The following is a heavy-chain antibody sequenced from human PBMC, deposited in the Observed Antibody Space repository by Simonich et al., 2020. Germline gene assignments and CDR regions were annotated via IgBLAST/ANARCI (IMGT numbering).Heavy chain of an antibody. Sequence: QVQLVESGGGVVQPGRSLRLSCAASGVTFSSYDMPWVRQAQGKGLEWVAVISNDGSNKSYADSVKGRFTISRDNSKNTLYLQMNSLRAEDTAVYYCAREGAGNDAFDIWGQGTMVTVSS. V-gene: IGHV3-30*07. CDR3: AREGAGNDAFDI. D-gene: IGHD1-26*01. CDR2: ISNDGSNK. CDR1: GVTFSSYD. J-gene: IGHJ3*02.